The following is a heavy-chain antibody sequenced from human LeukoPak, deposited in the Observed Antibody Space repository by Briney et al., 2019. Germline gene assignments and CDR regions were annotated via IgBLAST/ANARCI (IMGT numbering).Heavy chain of an antibody. Sequence: SVKVSCKASGGTFISNVISWVRQAPGQGLEWMGRIIPIIGTPDYAQKFQGRVTITADKSTNTAYMELTSLKSDDTAVYYCARAGGSSWFVSLYYWGQGTLVTVSS. CDR2: IIPIIGTP. V-gene: IGHV1-69*04. J-gene: IGHJ4*02. CDR1: GGTFISNV. CDR3: ARAGGSSWFVSLYY. D-gene: IGHD6-13*01.